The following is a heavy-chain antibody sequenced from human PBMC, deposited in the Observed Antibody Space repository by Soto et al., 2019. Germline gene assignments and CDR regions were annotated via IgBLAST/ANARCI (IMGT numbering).Heavy chain of an antibody. CDR2: IWYDGSNK. J-gene: IGHJ4*02. Sequence: QVQLVEAGGGVVQPGRSLRLSCAASGFTFSSYGMHWVRQAPGKGLEWVAVIWYDGSNKYYADSVKARFTSSRDNSKNTLYLQMNSLRAEDTAVYYCARFSSSWYGRIDYWGQGTLVTVSS. CDR1: GFTFSSYG. V-gene: IGHV3-33*01. D-gene: IGHD6-13*01. CDR3: ARFSSSWYGRIDY.